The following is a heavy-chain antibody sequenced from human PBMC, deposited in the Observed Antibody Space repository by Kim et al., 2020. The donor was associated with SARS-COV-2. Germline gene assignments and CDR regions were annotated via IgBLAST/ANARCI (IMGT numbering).Heavy chain of an antibody. D-gene: IGHD2-2*01. J-gene: IGHJ4*02. Sequence: AQKLQGRGTMTTDTSTSTAYMELRSLRSDDTAVYYCARDRDIVVVPALDYWGQGTLVTVSS. CDR3: ARDRDIVVVPALDY. V-gene: IGHV1-18*01.